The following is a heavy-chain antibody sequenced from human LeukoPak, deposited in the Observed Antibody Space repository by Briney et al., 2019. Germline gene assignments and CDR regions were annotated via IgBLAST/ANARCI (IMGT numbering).Heavy chain of an antibody. CDR2: ISGTGGST. Sequence: GGSLRLSCAASGFTFSTYAMTWVRQAPGKGLEWVSLISGTGGSTYYADPVKGRFTISRDNSKNTLYLQMNSLRAEDTAVYYCAKDYEPLVGVHRWADWFDPWGQGTLVTVSS. D-gene: IGHD1-26*01. CDR1: GFTFSTYA. V-gene: IGHV3-23*01. J-gene: IGHJ5*02. CDR3: AKDYEPLVGVHRWADWFDP.